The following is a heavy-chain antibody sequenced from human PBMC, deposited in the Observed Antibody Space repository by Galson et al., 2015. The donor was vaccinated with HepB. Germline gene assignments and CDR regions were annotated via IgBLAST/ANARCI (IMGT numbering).Heavy chain of an antibody. D-gene: IGHD1-20*01. Sequence: SLRLSCAASGFTFSTYWMNWVRQAPGKGLEWVANIKPHGTEMYYVDSVKGRFTISRDDAKNSVYPQMNSLRAEDTAVYYCARDWSLLTGHAIERFDSWGQGTLVTVSS. J-gene: IGHJ4*02. V-gene: IGHV3-7*03. CDR2: IKPHGTEM. CDR1: GFTFSTYW. CDR3: ARDWSLLTGHAIERFDS.